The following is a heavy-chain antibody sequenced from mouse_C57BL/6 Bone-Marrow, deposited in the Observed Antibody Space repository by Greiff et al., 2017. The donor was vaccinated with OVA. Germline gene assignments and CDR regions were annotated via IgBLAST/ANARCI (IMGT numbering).Heavy chain of an antibody. CDR3: AREDYYGSPVPY. D-gene: IGHD1-1*01. J-gene: IGHJ3*01. V-gene: IGHV2-2*01. Sequence: QVQLKQSGPGLVQPSQSLSITCTVSGFSLTSYGVHWVRQSPGKGLEWLGVIWSGGSTDYNAAFISRLSISTDNPKSQVFFKMNSLQADDTAIYYCAREDYYGSPVPYWGQGTLLTVSA. CDR1: GFSLTSYG. CDR2: IWSGGST.